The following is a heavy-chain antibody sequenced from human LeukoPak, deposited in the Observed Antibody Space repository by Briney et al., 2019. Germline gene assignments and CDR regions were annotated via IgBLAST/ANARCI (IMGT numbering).Heavy chain of an antibody. Sequence: ASVKVSCKASGYTFTSYYMHWVRQAPGQGLEWMGIINPRGGTTTYAQKFQGRVTMTRDMSTSTVYMELSSLRSEDTALYYCARDNRLELRGLGCWFDPWGQGTLVTVSS. J-gene: IGHJ5*02. CDR2: INPRGGTT. CDR3: ARDNRLELRGLGCWFDP. CDR1: GYTFTSYY. V-gene: IGHV1-46*01. D-gene: IGHD1-7*01.